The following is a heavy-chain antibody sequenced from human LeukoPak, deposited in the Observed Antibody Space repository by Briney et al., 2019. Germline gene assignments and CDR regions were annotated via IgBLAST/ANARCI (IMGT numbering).Heavy chain of an antibody. CDR2: IIPIFGTA. V-gene: IGHV1-69*13. D-gene: IGHD2-2*01. Sequence: SVKVSCKTSGYTFISYGISWVRQAPGQGLEWMGGIIPIFGTANHAQKFQGRVTITADESTSTAYMELSSLRSEDTAVYYCARKATGYCSSTSCYHYYYYGMDVWGQGTTVTVSS. CDR3: ARKATGYCSSTSCYHYYYYGMDV. CDR1: GYTFISYG. J-gene: IGHJ6*02.